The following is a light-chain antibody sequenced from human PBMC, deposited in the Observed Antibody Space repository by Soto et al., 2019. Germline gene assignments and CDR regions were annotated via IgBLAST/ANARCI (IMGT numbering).Light chain of an antibody. Sequence: DIQITKCPSTLPASVGDRVTITCRAIQSVSSWLAWYQQKPGKAPKLLIYKASRLESGVPSRFSGSGSGTEFTLTISSLQPDDFATYYCQQYNCLSPFTFGRGTKVDI. CDR2: KAS. J-gene: IGKJ3*01. CDR1: QSVSSW. CDR3: QQYNCLSPFT. V-gene: IGKV1-5*03.